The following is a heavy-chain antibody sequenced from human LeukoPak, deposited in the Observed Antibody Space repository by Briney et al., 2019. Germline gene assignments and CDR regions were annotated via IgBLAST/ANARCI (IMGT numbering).Heavy chain of an antibody. J-gene: IGHJ3*02. CDR3: AIGFSGWWQDAFDI. CDR2: ISYDGSNK. Sequence: GGSLRLSCAASGFTFSSYAMHWVRQAPGKGLEWVAVISYDGSNKYYADSVKGRFTISRDNSKNTLYLQMNSLRAEDTAVYYCAIGFSGWWQDAFDIWGQGTMVTVSS. V-gene: IGHV3-30*04. CDR1: GFTFSSYA. D-gene: IGHD6-19*01.